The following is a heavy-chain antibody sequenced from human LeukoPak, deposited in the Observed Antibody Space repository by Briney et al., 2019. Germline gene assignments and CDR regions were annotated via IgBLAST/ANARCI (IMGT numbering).Heavy chain of an antibody. J-gene: IGHJ4*02. Sequence: ASVKISCKVSGYTFTDYYMHWVQQAPGKGLEWMGLVDPEDGETIYAEKFQGRVTITADTSTDTAYMELSSLRSEDTAVYYCARAGWLQYFDYWGQGTLVTVSS. CDR1: GYTFTDYY. V-gene: IGHV1-69-2*01. CDR3: ARAGWLQYFDY. D-gene: IGHD5-24*01. CDR2: VDPEDGET.